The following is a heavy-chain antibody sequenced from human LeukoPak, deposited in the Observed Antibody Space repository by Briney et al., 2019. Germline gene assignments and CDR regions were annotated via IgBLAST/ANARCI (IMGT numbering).Heavy chain of an antibody. J-gene: IGHJ4*02. Sequence: PSETLSLTCTVSGGSISTSNYYWGWIRQPPGKGLEWIGNIFYSGSTYYNPSLKSRVTISVDTSKNQFSLKLSSVTAADTAVYYCARVRRWLQESYDYWGQGTLVTVSS. CDR3: ARVRRWLQESYDY. CDR1: GGSISTSNYY. V-gene: IGHV4-39*07. CDR2: IFYSGST. D-gene: IGHD5-24*01.